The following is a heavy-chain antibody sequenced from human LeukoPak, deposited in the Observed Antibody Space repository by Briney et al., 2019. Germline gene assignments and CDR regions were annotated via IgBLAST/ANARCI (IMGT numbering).Heavy chain of an antibody. CDR2: IGSSGSTI. CDR1: GFTFSSYE. J-gene: IGHJ4*02. V-gene: IGHV3-48*03. CDR3: AREAGEIGY. Sequence: GGSLRLSCAASGFTFSSYEMNWVRQAPGKGLEWVSYIGSSGSTIYYADSVKGRFTISRDNAKNSLYLQMNSLRAEDTAVYYCAREAGEIGYWGQGTLVTVSS. D-gene: IGHD7-27*01.